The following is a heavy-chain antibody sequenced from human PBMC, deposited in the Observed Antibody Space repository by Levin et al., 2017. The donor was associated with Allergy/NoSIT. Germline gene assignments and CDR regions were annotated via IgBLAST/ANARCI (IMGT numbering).Heavy chain of an antibody. Sequence: GGSLRLSCAASGFTFSSYSMNWVRQAPGKGLEWVSSISSSSSYIYYADSVKGRFTISRDNAKNSLYLQMKSLRAEDTAVYYCARGDGYNYGSWYFDYWGQGTLVTVSS. CDR1: GFTFSSYS. V-gene: IGHV3-21*01. J-gene: IGHJ4*02. D-gene: IGHD5-24*01. CDR3: ARGDGYNYGSWYFDY. CDR2: ISSSSSYI.